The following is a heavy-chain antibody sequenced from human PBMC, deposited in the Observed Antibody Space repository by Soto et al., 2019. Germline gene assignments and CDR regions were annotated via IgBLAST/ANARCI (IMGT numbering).Heavy chain of an antibody. CDR3: ARLQIAAAGTYYYYGMDV. V-gene: IGHV3-33*01. D-gene: IGHD6-13*01. J-gene: IGHJ6*02. Sequence: GGSLRLSCAASGFTFSSYGMHWVRQAPGKGLEWVAVIWYDGSNKYYADSVKGRFTISRDNSKNTLYLQMNSLRAEDTAVYYCARLQIAAAGTYYYYGMDVWGQGTTVTVSS. CDR1: GFTFSSYG. CDR2: IWYDGSNK.